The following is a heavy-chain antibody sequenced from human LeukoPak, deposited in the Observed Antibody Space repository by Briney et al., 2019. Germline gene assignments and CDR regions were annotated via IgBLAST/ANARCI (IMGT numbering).Heavy chain of an antibody. CDR3: ARVSSGYYYYGMDV. V-gene: IGHV4-59*01. CDR2: IYYSGST. D-gene: IGHD6-19*01. CDR1: GGSITSYY. Sequence: SETLSLTCTVSGGSITSYYWSWIRQPPGKGLEWIGYIYYSGSTNYNPSLKSRVTISVDTSKNQFSLKLSSVTAADTAVYYCARVSSGYYYYGMDVWGQGTTGTVSS. J-gene: IGHJ6*02.